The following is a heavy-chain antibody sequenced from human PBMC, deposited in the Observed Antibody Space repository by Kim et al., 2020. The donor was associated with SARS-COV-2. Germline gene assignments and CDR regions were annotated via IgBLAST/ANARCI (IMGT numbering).Heavy chain of an antibody. V-gene: IGHV3-48*03. CDR1: GFTFSSYE. Sequence: GGSLRLSCAASGFTFSSYEMNWVRQAPGRGLEWVSYISTRGGTIYYADSVKGRFIISRDNAKKSLYLQMNSLRAEDTAVYYCARVPGVEVVRNFLVMDVWGQGTTVTVSS. J-gene: IGHJ6*02. D-gene: IGHD2-15*01. CDR3: ARVPGVEVVRNFLVMDV. CDR2: ISTRGGTI.